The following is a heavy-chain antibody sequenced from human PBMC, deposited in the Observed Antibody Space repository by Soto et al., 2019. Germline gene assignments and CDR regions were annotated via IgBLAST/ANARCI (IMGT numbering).Heavy chain of an antibody. D-gene: IGHD3-22*01. CDR3: ATWDSSGYYYVFDY. CDR2: FDPEDGET. CDR1: GYTLTESS. Sequence: ASVKVSCKVSGYTLTESSMHWVRQAPGKGLEWMGGFDPEDGETIYAQKFQGRVTMTEDTSTDTAYMELSSLRSEDTAVYYCATWDSSGYYYVFDYWGQGTLVTVSS. J-gene: IGHJ4*02. V-gene: IGHV1-24*01.